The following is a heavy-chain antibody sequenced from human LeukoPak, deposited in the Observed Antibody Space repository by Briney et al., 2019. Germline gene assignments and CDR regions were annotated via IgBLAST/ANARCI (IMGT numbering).Heavy chain of an antibody. CDR3: ARGRGTIYMFDY. Sequence: PGGSLRLSCAASGFTFNRYWMHWVRQVPGKGLVWVSRINSDGSSTTYADSVKGRFTISRDNARNTLYLQMNSLRAEDTAVYYCARGRGTIYMFDYWGPGTLVTVSS. CDR2: INSDGSST. D-gene: IGHD2/OR15-2a*01. J-gene: IGHJ4*02. V-gene: IGHV3-74*01. CDR1: GFTFNRYW.